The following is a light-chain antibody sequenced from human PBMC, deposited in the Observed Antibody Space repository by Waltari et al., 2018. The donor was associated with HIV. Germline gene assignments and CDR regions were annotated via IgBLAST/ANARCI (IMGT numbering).Light chain of an antibody. CDR1: RLGDKY. J-gene: IGLJ3*02. CDR2: QNT. V-gene: IGLV3-1*01. CDR3: QAWDSGTVV. Sequence: SYELTQPPSVSVSPGQTATITCSGHRLGDKYASWYQQMPGQSTIRVIYQNTKRPSGSPERFSGSKSGNTATLTISGTQAMDEADYYCQAWDSGTVVFGGGTKLTVL.